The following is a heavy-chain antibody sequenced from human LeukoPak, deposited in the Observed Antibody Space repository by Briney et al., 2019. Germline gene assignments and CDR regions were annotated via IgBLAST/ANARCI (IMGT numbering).Heavy chain of an antibody. CDR3: ARDPGTSSSYYDFWSGYKSAGAVWYFDL. V-gene: IGHV3-66*01. CDR1: GFTVSSNY. Sequence: GGSLILSCAASGFTVSSNYMSWVRQAPGKGLEWVSVIYSGGSTYYADSVKGRFTISRDNSKNTLYLQMNSLRAEDTAVYYCARDPGTSSSYYDFWSGYKSAGAVWYFDLWGRGTLVTVSS. CDR2: IYSGGST. J-gene: IGHJ2*01. D-gene: IGHD3-3*01.